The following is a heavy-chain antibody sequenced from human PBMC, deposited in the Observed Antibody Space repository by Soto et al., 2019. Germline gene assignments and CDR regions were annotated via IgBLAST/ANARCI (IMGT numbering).Heavy chain of an antibody. V-gene: IGHV1-3*05. D-gene: IGHD3-10*01. J-gene: IGHJ4*02. CDR3: ARVEGTY. CDR1: GYSFSSYA. Sequence: QVQLVQSEAEEKKPGASVKVSCKASGYSFSSYAMYWVRQAPGQGLEWMGWINPGNGNTKYSQKLQGRVTITRDTSASTAYMELTSLSSEDTAVYYCARVEGTYWGQGTLVSVSS. CDR2: INPGNGNT.